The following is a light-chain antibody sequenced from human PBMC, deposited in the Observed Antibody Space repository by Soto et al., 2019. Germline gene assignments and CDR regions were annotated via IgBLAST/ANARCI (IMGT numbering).Light chain of an antibody. J-gene: IGKJ3*01. V-gene: IGKV3-15*01. CDR3: QQYNNWPIT. CDR1: QSVSSD. Sequence: ETLMTQSPATLSVSPGERATLSCRASQSVSSDLAWYQQKLGQAPRLLIYGASSRATGIPARFGGSGSGTEFTLTISSLQSEDFAVYYCQQYNNWPITFGPGTKVDIK. CDR2: GAS.